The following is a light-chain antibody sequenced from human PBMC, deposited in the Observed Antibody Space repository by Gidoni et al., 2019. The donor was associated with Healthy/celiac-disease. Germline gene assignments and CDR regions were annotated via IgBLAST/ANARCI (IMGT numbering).Light chain of an antibody. J-gene: IGKJ5*01. Sequence: EIVMTQSPATLSVSPGERATLSCRASQSVSSNLAWYQQKPGQAPRLLIYGASTRATGIPARFSGRGSGTEFTLTISSLQSEDFAVYYCQQYNNWPITFGQXTRLEIK. CDR3: QQYNNWPIT. CDR2: GAS. V-gene: IGKV3-15*01. CDR1: QSVSSN.